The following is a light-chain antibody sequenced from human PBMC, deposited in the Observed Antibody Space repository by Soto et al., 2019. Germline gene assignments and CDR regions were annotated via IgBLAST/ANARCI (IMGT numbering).Light chain of an antibody. CDR1: SSDVGAYNY. CDR3: SSYAGSNNLVI. CDR2: EVT. V-gene: IGLV2-8*01. J-gene: IGLJ2*01. Sequence: QSALTQPPSASGSPGQSVTISCTGTSSDVGAYNYVSWYQQHPGTVPKLMIYEVTKRPSGVPDRFSGSKSGNMASLTVSGLQAEDEADYYCSSYAGSNNLVIFGGGTKLTVL.